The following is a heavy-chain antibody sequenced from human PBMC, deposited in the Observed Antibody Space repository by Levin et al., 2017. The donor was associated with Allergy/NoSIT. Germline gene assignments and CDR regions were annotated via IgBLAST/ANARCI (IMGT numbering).Heavy chain of an antibody. J-gene: IGHJ4*02. CDR1: GFTFSNCG. CDR3: AKDRRVGENYGYFDY. D-gene: IGHD2-21*01. CDR2: ISGNGVST. Sequence: GESLKISCAASGFTFSNCGMSWVRQAPGKGLEWVSSISGNGVSTYSADSAKGRFTISRDNSKNTLYLQMDSLRAEDTAAYYCAKDRRVGENYGYFDYSGQGILVTVSP. V-gene: IGHV3-23*01.